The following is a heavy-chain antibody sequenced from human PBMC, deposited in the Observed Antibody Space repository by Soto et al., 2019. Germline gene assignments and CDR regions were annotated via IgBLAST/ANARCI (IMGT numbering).Heavy chain of an antibody. J-gene: IGHJ2*01. CDR1: EDTFRNYA. Sequence: QVELVQSGAEVKKPGSSVKVSCQASEDTFRNYAISWVRQAPGQGLEWMGGIIPIFGTANYAQKFQGRVTITADTSANTVYLELSSLRSEDTAVYXCAXTKYDSSAYYYWYL. CDR2: IIPIFGTA. D-gene: IGHD3-22*01. V-gene: IGHV1-69*06. CDR3: AXTKYDSSAYYYWYL.